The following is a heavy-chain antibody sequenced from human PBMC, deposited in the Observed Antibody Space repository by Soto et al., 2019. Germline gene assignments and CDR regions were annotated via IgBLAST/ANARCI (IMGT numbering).Heavy chain of an antibody. J-gene: IGHJ4*02. CDR2: IYYSGST. Sequence: PSETLSLTCTVSGGSISSGDYYWSWIRQPPGKGLEWIGYIYYSGSTYYNPSLKSRVTISVDTSKNQFSLKLSSVTAADTAVYYCARVFGIAAAGTRVGFDYWGQGTLVTVSS. CDR3: ARVFGIAAAGTRVGFDY. V-gene: IGHV4-30-4*01. D-gene: IGHD6-13*01. CDR1: GGSISSGDYY.